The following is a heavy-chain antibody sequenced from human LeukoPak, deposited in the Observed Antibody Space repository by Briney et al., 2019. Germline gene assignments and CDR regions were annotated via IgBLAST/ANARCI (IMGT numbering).Heavy chain of an antibody. Sequence: GGSLRLSCAASGFTFSSYAMHWVRQAPGKGLEWVAVISYDGSNKYYADSVKGRFTISRDNSKNTLYLQMNSLRAEDTAVYYCARDPAVAAYYFDYWGQGTLVTVSS. CDR3: ARDPAVAAYYFDY. V-gene: IGHV3-30-3*01. CDR2: ISYDGSNK. CDR1: GFTFSSYA. J-gene: IGHJ4*02. D-gene: IGHD6-19*01.